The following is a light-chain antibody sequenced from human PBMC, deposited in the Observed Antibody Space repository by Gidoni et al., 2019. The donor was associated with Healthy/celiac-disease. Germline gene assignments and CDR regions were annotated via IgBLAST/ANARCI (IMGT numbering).Light chain of an antibody. Sequence: DIVMTQSPDSLAVSLGERATINCKSSQSVLYSSNNKNYLAWYQQKTGQPPKLLIYWVSTRESGVPDRFIGSGSGTDFTLTISSLQAEDVAVYYCQQYYSTPQTFGQGTKLEIK. CDR1: QSVLYSSNNKNY. V-gene: IGKV4-1*01. J-gene: IGKJ2*01. CDR3: QQYYSTPQT. CDR2: WVS.